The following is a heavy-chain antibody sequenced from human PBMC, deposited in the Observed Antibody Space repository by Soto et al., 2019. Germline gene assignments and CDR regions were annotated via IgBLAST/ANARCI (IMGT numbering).Heavy chain of an antibody. D-gene: IGHD3-10*01. V-gene: IGHV3-66*01. CDR2: IYSGGST. CDR3: ARGRIVLLWFGELLQNWFDP. CDR1: GFTVSSNY. J-gene: IGHJ5*02. Sequence: GGSLRLSCAASGFTVSSNYMSWVRQAPGKGLEWVSVIYSGGSTYYADSVKGRFTISRDNSKNTLYLQMNSLRAEDTAVYYCARGRIVLLWFGELLQNWFDPWGQGTLVTVSS.